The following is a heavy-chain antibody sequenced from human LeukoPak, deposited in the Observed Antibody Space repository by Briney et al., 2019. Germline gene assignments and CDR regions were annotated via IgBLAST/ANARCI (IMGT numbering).Heavy chain of an antibody. CDR3: ARTRTEPWGDSSGYYFDY. Sequence: SETLSLTCTVSGGSLSSSSYYWGWIRQPLGKGLEWIGSIYYSGSTYYNPSLKSRVTISVDTSKNQFSLKLSSVTAADTAVYYCARTRTEPWGDSSGYYFDYWGQGTLVTVSS. V-gene: IGHV4-39*01. CDR2: IYYSGST. D-gene: IGHD3-22*01. J-gene: IGHJ4*02. CDR1: GGSLSSSSYY.